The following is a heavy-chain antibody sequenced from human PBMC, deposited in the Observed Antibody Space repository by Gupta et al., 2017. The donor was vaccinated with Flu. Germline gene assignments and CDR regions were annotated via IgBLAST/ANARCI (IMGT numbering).Heavy chain of an antibody. D-gene: IGHD3-3*01. CDR3: AKEGVVSGQGEYYFDY. J-gene: IGHJ4*02. Sequence: EMQLLESGGGLVQPGGSLRLSCAASGFTFSSYAMSWVRQAPGKGLEWVSAISGSGGSTYYADSVKGRFTISRDNSKNTLYLQMNSLRAEDTAVYYCAKEGVVSGQGEYYFDYWGQGTLVTGSS. CDR1: GFTFSSYA. CDR2: ISGSGGST. V-gene: IGHV3-23*01.